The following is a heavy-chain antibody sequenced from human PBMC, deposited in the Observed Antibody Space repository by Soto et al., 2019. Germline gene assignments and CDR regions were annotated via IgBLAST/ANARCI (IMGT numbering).Heavy chain of an antibody. CDR1: GFTFSSYA. J-gene: IGHJ6*03. Sequence: EVQLLESGGGLVQPGGSLRLSCAASGFTFSSYAMSWVRQAPGKGLEWVSAISGSGGSTYYADSVKGRFTISRDNSKNKLYLQMNSLRAEDTAVYYCAKDWGKRVEVAATHSDYYYYYYMDVWGKGTTVTVSS. CDR2: ISGSGGST. D-gene: IGHD2-15*01. V-gene: IGHV3-23*01. CDR3: AKDWGKRVEVAATHSDYYYYYYMDV.